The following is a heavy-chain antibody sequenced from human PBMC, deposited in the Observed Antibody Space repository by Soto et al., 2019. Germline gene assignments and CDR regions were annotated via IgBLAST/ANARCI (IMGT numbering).Heavy chain of an antibody. Sequence: ASVKVSCKASGYTFTGYYMHWVRQAPGQGLEWMGWINPNSGGTNYAQKFQGRVTMTRDTSISTAYMELSRLRSDDTAVYYCARGKRSHITMIVVAYAFDIWGQGTMVTVSS. J-gene: IGHJ3*02. CDR1: GYTFTGYY. CDR2: INPNSGGT. CDR3: ARGKRSHITMIVVAYAFDI. D-gene: IGHD3-22*01. V-gene: IGHV1-2*02.